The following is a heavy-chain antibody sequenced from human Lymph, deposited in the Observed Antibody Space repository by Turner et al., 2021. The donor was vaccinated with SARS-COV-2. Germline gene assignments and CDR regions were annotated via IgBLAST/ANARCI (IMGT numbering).Heavy chain of an antibody. V-gene: IGHV3-30-3*01. Sequence: QVQLVESGGGVVQPGRSLRLSCAASGFTFNNYPMRWVRQAPGKGLEWVAVISYDGSNKYYADSVKGRFTISRDNSKNTLYLQMNSLRAEDTAVYYCARDSSGSGTLDYWGQGTLVTVSS. CDR1: GFTFNNYP. J-gene: IGHJ4*02. CDR3: ARDSSGSGTLDY. D-gene: IGHD3-10*01. CDR2: ISYDGSNK.